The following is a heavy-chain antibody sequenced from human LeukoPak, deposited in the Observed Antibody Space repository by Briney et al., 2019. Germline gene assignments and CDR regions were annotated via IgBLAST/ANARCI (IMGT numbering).Heavy chain of an antibody. CDR2: ISSSSSTI. D-gene: IGHD5-12*01. CDR3: ASESINFDY. Sequence: GRSLRLSCAASGFTFSSYSMNWVRQAPGKGLEWVSYISSSSSTIYYADSVKGRFTISRDNAKNSLYLQMNSLRAEDTAVYYCASESINFDYWGQGTLVTVSS. V-gene: IGHV3-48*04. CDR1: GFTFSSYS. J-gene: IGHJ4*02.